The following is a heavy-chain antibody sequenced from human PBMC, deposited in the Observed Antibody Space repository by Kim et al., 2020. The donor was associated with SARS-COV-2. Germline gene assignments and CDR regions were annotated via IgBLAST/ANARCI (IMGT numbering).Heavy chain of an antibody. J-gene: IGHJ4*02. CDR3: ARDRYQHYFDY. D-gene: IGHD2-2*01. CDR2: K. Sequence: KYYVDSVKGRFTISRDNAKNSLYLQMNSLRAEDTAVYYCARDRYQHYFDYWGQGTLVTVSS. V-gene: IGHV3-7*03.